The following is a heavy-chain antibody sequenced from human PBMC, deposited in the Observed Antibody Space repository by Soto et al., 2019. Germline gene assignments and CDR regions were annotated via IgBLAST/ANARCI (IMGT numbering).Heavy chain of an antibody. Sequence: GESLKSSGKASGFTLTNYCIGWVLQMPGKGLEWMGIIYPGNSDTRYSPSFQGQVTISADKSITTAYLQWSSLKASDSAMYYCARPTRTYQSVFDYWGQGTLVPVSS. J-gene: IGHJ4*02. V-gene: IGHV5-51*01. CDR1: GFTLTNYC. D-gene: IGHD2-2*01. CDR2: IYPGNSDT. CDR3: ARPTRTYQSVFDY.